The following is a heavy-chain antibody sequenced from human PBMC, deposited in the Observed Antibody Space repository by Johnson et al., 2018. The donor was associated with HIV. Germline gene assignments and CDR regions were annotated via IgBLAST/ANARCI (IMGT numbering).Heavy chain of an antibody. CDR1: GFTVSSNY. J-gene: IGHJ3*02. CDR3: ARGLYERYERGAVDI. V-gene: IGHV3-66*01. Sequence: VQLVESGGGLVQPGGSLRLSCAASGFTVSSNYMSWVRQAPGRGLEWVSVIYTGGSTYYAESVKDRFTISGDNSKNTLFLHMNSLRAEDTAVYYCARGLYERYERGAVDIWGQGTMVTVSS. CDR2: IYTGGST. D-gene: IGHD3-16*01.